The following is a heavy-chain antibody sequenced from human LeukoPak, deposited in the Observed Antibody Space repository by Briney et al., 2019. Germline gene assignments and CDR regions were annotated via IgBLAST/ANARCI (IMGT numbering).Heavy chain of an antibody. J-gene: IGHJ4*02. V-gene: IGHV4-39*07. CDR2: IYYSGST. Sequence: SETLSLTCTVSGGSISSSSYYWGWIRQPPGKGLEWIGSIYYSGSTYYNPPLKSRVTISVDTSKNQFSLKLSSVTAADTAVYYCASTGPYSGYDSSVWDYWGQGTLVTVSS. CDR3: ASTGPYSGYDSSVWDY. D-gene: IGHD5-12*01. CDR1: GGSISSSSYY.